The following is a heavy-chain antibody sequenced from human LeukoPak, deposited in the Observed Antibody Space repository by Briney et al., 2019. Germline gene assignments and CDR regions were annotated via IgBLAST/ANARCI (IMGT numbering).Heavy chain of an antibody. CDR2: ISGSGGST. Sequence: GGSLRPSCAASGFIFSSYAMSWVRQAPGKGLEWVSTISGSGGSTYYADSVKGRFTISRDNSKNTLYLQMSSLRDEDTAVYYCAKVPGYYYDSSGSYFDYWGQGTLVTVPS. D-gene: IGHD3-22*01. J-gene: IGHJ4*02. CDR1: GFIFSSYA. CDR3: AKVPGYYYDSSGSYFDY. V-gene: IGHV3-23*01.